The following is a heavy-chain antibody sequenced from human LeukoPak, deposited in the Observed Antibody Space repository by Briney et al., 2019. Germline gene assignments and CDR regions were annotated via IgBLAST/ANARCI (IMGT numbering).Heavy chain of an antibody. V-gene: IGHV4-31*03. J-gene: IGHJ4*02. CDR3: ARVGDDYYDSSGQYFDY. CDR2: IYYSGST. CDR1: GGSISSGGYY. D-gene: IGHD3-22*01. Sequence: SETLSLTCTVSGGSISSGGYYWSWIRQHPGKGLEWIGYIYYSGSTYYNPSLKSRVTISVDTSKNQFPLKLSSVTAADTAVYYCARVGDDYYDSSGQYFDYWGQGTLVTVSS.